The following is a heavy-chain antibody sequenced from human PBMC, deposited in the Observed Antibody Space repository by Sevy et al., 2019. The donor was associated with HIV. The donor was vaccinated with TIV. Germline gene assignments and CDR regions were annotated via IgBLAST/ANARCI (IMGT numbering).Heavy chain of an antibody. V-gene: IGHV3-7*01. CDR3: ARDSGYCSSFGCRGDAFDI. Sequence: GGSLRLSCAASGFTFSTYWMSWVRQAPGKGLEWVANIKKDGSEKHYVDSVRGRFTISRDNAKNSLSLQMHSLRGEDTAVYYCARDSGYCSSFGCRGDAFDIRGQGTTVTVSS. CDR2: IKKDGSEK. J-gene: IGHJ3*02. D-gene: IGHD2-2*03. CDR1: GFTFSTYW.